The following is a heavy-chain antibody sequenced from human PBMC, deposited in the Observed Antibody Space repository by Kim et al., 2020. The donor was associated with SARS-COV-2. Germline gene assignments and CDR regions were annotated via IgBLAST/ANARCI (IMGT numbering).Heavy chain of an antibody. CDR3: ASLGWSSGYYGGWFDP. CDR1: GGSISSYY. D-gene: IGHD3-22*01. V-gene: IGHV4-59*01. J-gene: IGHJ5*02. Sequence: SETLSLTCTVSGGSISSYYWSWIRQPPGKGLEWIGYIYYSGSTNYNPSLKSRVTISVDTSKNQFSLKLSSVTAADTAVYYCASLGWSSGYYGGWFDPWGQGTLVTVSS. CDR2: IYYSGST.